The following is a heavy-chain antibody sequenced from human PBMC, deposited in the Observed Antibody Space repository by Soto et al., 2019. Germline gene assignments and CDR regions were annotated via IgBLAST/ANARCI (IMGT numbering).Heavy chain of an antibody. CDR3: ARGPRDVLLWFGESPPTPYYYYYGMDV. CDR2: INHSGST. J-gene: IGHJ6*02. CDR1: GGSFSWYY. Sequence: SETRSRTCAVYGGSFSWYYWSWIREPPGKGLEWMGEINHSGSTNYNPSLKSRVTISVDTSKNQFSLKLSSVTATDTAVYYCARGPRDVLLWFGESPPTPYYYYYGMDVWGQGTTVTVSS. D-gene: IGHD3-10*01. V-gene: IGHV4-34*01.